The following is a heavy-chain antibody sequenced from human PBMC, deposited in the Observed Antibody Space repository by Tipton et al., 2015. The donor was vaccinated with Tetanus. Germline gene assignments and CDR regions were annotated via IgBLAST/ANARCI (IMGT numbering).Heavy chain of an antibody. CDR3: ARTVVAATSLDY. D-gene: IGHD2-15*01. Sequence: TLSLTCTVSGGSISSSSYYWGWIRQPPGKGLEWIGSIYYSGSTYYNPSLKSRVTISVDTSKNQFSLKLSSVTAADTAVYYCARTVVAATSLDYWGQGTLVTVSS. V-gene: IGHV4-39*01. CDR2: IYYSGST. CDR1: GGSISSSSYY. J-gene: IGHJ4*02.